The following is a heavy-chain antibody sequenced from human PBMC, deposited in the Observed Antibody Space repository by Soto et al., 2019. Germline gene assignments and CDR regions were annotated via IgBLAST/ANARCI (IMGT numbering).Heavy chain of an antibody. CDR2: FDPEDGET. CDR3: ATFYGYYDSSGSSPGYYYGMDV. V-gene: IGHV1-24*01. Sequence: ASVKVSCKVSGYTLTELSMHCVRQAPGKGLEWMGGFDPEDGETIYAEKFQGRVTMTEDTSTDTAYMELSSLRSEDTAVYYCATFYGYYDSSGSSPGYYYGMDVWGQGTTVTVSS. J-gene: IGHJ6*02. D-gene: IGHD3-22*01. CDR1: GYTLTELS.